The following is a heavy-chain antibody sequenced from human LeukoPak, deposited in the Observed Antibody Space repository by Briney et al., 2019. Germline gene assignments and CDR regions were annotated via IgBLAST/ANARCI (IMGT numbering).Heavy chain of an antibody. Sequence: GGSLRLSCAASGFTFSSYSMNWVRQAPGKGLEWVSSISSSSYIYYADSVKGRFTISRDNAKNSLYLQMNGLRAEDTAVYYCAREEEGHYYYYMDVWGKGTTVTVSS. J-gene: IGHJ6*03. V-gene: IGHV3-21*01. CDR3: AREEEGHYYYYMDV. CDR1: GFTFSSYS. CDR2: ISSSSYI.